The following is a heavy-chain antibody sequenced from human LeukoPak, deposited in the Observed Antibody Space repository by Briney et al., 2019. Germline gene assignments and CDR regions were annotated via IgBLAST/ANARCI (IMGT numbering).Heavy chain of an antibody. V-gene: IGHV3-7*01. D-gene: IGHD1-14*01. CDR1: GFTFSSYW. J-gene: IGHJ4*02. CDR3: AGKPRRDSPLDY. CDR2: IKQDGSEK. Sequence: GGSLRLSCAASGFTFSSYWMTWVRQAPGRGLEWVANIKQDGSEKYYVDSVKGRFTISRDKAKNSLSLQMNSLRADDTAVYYCAGKPRRDSPLDYWGQGTLVTVSS.